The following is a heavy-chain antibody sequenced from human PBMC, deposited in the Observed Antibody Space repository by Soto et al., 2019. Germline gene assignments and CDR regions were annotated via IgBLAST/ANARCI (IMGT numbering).Heavy chain of an antibody. CDR1: GDSITSGGYY. D-gene: IGHD3-10*01. Sequence: QVQLQESGPGLVKPSQTLSLTCTVSGDSITSGGYYWTWIRQHPGKGLEWIGYIYYSGVTYYNPSRKDRVTSSVDASKIRVPMKRSSVTAADTAVYYCARDLWGRGSGRFDPWGQGTLGTVSS. V-gene: IGHV4-31*03. CDR3: ARDLWGRGSGRFDP. J-gene: IGHJ5*02. CDR2: IYYSGVT.